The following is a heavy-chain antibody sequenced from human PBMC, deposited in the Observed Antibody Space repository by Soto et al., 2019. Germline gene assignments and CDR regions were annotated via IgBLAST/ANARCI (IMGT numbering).Heavy chain of an antibody. D-gene: IGHD6-19*01. V-gene: IGHV1-18*01. CDR2: ISAYNGNT. CDR1: GYTFTSYG. Sequence: GASVKVSCKASGYTFTSYGISWVRQAPGQGLEWMGWISAYNGNTNYAQKLQGRVTMTTDTSTSTAYMELRSLRSDDTAVYYCARDLGIAVAGSTDYWGQGTLVTVSP. J-gene: IGHJ4*02. CDR3: ARDLGIAVAGSTDY.